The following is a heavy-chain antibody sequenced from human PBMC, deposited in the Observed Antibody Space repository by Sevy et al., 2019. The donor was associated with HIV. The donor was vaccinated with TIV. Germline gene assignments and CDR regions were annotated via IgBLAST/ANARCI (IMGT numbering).Heavy chain of an antibody. CDR3: VKGPHPAVTTSYAFDV. CDR2: IRNDGSTK. CDR1: GFIFKSYG. V-gene: IGHV3-30*02. D-gene: IGHD4-17*01. J-gene: IGHJ6*02. Sequence: GGSLRFSCAASGFIFKSYGMHWVRQAPGKGLEWVTFIRNDGSTKYYADSVRGRFTASRDNPKNTLYLQMNSLRPEDTAVYYCVKGPHPAVTTSYAFDVRGQGTTVTVSS.